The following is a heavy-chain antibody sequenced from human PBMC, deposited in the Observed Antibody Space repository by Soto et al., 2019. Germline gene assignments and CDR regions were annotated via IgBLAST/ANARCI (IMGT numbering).Heavy chain of an antibody. V-gene: IGHV3-23*01. D-gene: IGHD3-10*01. CDR2: ISDGGGST. Sequence: EVRLLESGGGLVQPGGSLRPSCAASGFTFSVYAMSWVRQAPGKGLEWVSIISDGGGSTYYADSVKGRFTISRDNSNNTLFLQMNSLRAEDTAVYYCANRRGFSFYYWGQGTLVTVSS. CDR3: ANRRGFSFYY. CDR1: GFTFSVYA. J-gene: IGHJ4*02.